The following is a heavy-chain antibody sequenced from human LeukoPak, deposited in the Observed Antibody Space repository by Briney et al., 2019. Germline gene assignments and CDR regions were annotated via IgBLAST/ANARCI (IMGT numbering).Heavy chain of an antibody. CDR2: IYYSGST. D-gene: IGHD3-22*01. V-gene: IGHV4-59*01. CDR1: GGSISRYY. Sequence: PSETLSLTCTVSGGSISRYYWSWIRQPPGKGQEWIGYIYYSGSTNYNPSLKSRVTISVDTSKNQFSLKLSSVTAADTAVYYCAREYYYDSSVNFDYWGQGTLVTVSS. CDR3: AREYYYDSSVNFDY. J-gene: IGHJ4*02.